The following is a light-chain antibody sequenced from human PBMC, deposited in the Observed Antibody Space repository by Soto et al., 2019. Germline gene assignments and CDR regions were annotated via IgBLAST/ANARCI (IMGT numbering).Light chain of an antibody. Sequence: QSVLAQPASVSGSPGQSITLSCTGTSSDVGSYNLVSWYQQHPGKAPKLIIYEVTKRPSGVSNRFSGSKSGNTASLTISGLQAEDEADYYCSSYAGSISPDVFGSGTKVTVL. CDR1: SSDVGSYNL. V-gene: IGLV2-23*02. CDR2: EVT. J-gene: IGLJ1*01. CDR3: SSYAGSISPDV.